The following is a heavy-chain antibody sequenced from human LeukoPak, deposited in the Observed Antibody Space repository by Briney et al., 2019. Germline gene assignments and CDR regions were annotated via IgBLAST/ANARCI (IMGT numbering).Heavy chain of an antibody. D-gene: IGHD4-23*01. CDR3: VRRDYGGHAAYFDY. V-gene: IGHV5-51*01. CDR2: INPRDSET. J-gene: IGHJ4*02. Sequence: GESLKISCKGSGYTITNNWPGWVRQMPGKGLEWMGIINPRDSETVYSPSFQGQVTMSVDKSISTAYLQWSSLKASDTAMYSCVRRDYGGHAAYFDYWGQGTLVTVSS. CDR1: GYTITNNW.